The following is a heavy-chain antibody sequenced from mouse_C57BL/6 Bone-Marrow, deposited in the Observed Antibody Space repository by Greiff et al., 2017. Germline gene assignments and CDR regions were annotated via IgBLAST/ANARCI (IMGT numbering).Heavy chain of an antibody. CDR3: ARKSNYVGTWFAY. D-gene: IGHD2-5*01. CDR1: GFTITDYN. J-gene: IGHJ3*01. Sequence: VQLQQSGPELVKPGASVKMSCTASGFTITDYNMHWVKQSHGKSLEWIGYINPNNGGPSYNPKFKGKATLTVNTSSSTAYMELRSLTSEESTVYYCARKSNYVGTWFAYWGQGTLVTVSA. CDR2: INPNNGGP. V-gene: IGHV1-22*01.